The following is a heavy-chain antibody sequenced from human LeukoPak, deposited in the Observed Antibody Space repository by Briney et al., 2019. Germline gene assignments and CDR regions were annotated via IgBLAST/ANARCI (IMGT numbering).Heavy chain of an antibody. Sequence: GGSLRLSCAASGFTFSSYAMSWVRQAPGKGLEWVSAISDSGGSTYYADSVKGRFTISRDNSKNTLYLQMNSLRPEDTAVYYCAKDPRDHSYGWSWRYFDYWGQGTLVTVSS. CDR3: AKDPRDHSYGWSWRYFDY. D-gene: IGHD5-18*01. CDR2: ISDSGGST. J-gene: IGHJ4*02. V-gene: IGHV3-23*01. CDR1: GFTFSSYA.